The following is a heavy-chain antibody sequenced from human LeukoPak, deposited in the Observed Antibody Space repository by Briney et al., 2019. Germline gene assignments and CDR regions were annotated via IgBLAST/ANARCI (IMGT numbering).Heavy chain of an antibody. CDR1: GFTVSSNY. CDR3: GRDWKLDY. D-gene: IGHD1-1*01. Sequence: PGGSLRLSCAASGFTVSSNYMSWVRQAPGKGLEWVSAISDDGGDTKYAESVKGRFTISRDNSRNRLYLQMNSLRVEDTAIYYCGRDWKLDYWGQGILVTVSS. J-gene: IGHJ4*02. V-gene: IGHV3-23*01. CDR2: ISDDGGDT.